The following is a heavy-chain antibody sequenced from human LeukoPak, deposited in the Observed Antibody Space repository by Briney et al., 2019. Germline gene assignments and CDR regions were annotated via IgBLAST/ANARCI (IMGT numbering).Heavy chain of an antibody. D-gene: IGHD3-3*01. CDR2: IKDDGSEK. CDR3: ARRGIAISGVLVYHYSGLDV. V-gene: IGHV3-7*02. CDR1: GFTFSNYA. J-gene: IGHJ6*02. Sequence: GGSLRLSCAASGFTFSNYAMSWVRQAPGKGLEWVASIKDDGSEKHFLDSVNGRFAISRDNAKNSLYLQMSSLRAEDTAVYYCARRGIAISGVLVYHYSGLDVWGQGTTVTVSS.